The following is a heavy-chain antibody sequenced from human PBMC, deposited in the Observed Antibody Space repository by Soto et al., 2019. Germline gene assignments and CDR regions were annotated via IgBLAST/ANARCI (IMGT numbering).Heavy chain of an antibody. Sequence: EVQLLESGGGLVQPGGSLRLSCAASGFTFSSYAMSWVRQAPGKGLEGVSAISGSGGSTYYADSVKGRFTISRDNSKNTLDLQMNSLRAEDTAVYYCEKAHLVVVPAAIPFDYWGQGTLVTVSS. D-gene: IGHD2-2*02. V-gene: IGHV3-23*01. CDR3: EKAHLVVVPAAIPFDY. CDR1: GFTFSSYA. J-gene: IGHJ4*02. CDR2: ISGSGGST.